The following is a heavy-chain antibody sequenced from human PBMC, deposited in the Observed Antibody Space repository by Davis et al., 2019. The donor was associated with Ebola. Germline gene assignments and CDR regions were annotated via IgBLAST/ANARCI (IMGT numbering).Heavy chain of an antibody. V-gene: IGHV3-73*01. CDR1: GFTFSGSA. Sequence: GGSLRLSCAASGFTFSGSAMHWVRQASGKGLEWVGRIRSKANSYATAYAASVKGRFTISRDDSKKTAYLQMNSLKTEDTAVYYCTRLGVDYYYYGMDVWGQGTTVTVSS. J-gene: IGHJ6*02. D-gene: IGHD2-15*01. CDR3: TRLGVDYYYYGMDV. CDR2: IRSKANSYAT.